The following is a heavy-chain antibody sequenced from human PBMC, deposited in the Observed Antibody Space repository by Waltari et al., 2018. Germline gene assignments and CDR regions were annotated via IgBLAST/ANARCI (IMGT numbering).Heavy chain of an antibody. J-gene: IGHJ3*02. CDR1: A. Sequence: AMHWVRQVPGKGLEWVSGINWNSGSIGYGDSVKGRFIISRDNARNFLYLQMNSLTTEDTALYYCVKKNDEVYDRNGLVYDAFDMWGQGTMVTVSS. CDR3: VKKNDEVYDRNGLVYDAFDM. D-gene: IGHD3-22*01. V-gene: IGHV3-9*01. CDR2: INWNSGSI.